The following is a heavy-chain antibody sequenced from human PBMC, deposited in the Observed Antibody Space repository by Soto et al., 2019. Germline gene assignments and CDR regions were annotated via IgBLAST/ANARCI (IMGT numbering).Heavy chain of an antibody. Sequence: SETLSLTCTVSGGSISSYYWSWIRQPPGKGLEWIGYIYYSGSTNYNPSLKSRVTISVDTSKNQFSLKLSSVTAADTAVYYCGRGNIRLWSFDYWGQGTMVTISS. CDR3: GRGNIRLWSFDY. V-gene: IGHV4-59*01. CDR2: IYYSGST. CDR1: GGSISSYY. D-gene: IGHD2-2*02. J-gene: IGHJ4*01.